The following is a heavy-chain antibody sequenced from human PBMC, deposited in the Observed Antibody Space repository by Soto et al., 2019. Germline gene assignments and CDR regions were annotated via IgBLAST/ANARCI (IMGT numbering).Heavy chain of an antibody. V-gene: IGHV3-7*01. CDR1: GFTFSNYW. J-gene: IGHJ4*02. CDR2: IKQDASEK. Sequence: EVQLVESGGGLVQSGGSLRLSCAASGFTFSNYWMTWVRQAPGKGLEWVANIKQDASEKYYVDSVKGRFTISRDNAKNSLYLQMNRVRAEDTAVYYCVRVKGGYYGSGSSGFDYWGQGTLVTVAS. CDR3: VRVKGGYYGSGSSGFDY. D-gene: IGHD3-10*01.